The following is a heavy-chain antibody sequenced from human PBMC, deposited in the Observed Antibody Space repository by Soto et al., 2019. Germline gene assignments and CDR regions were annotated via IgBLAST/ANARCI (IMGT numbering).Heavy chain of an antibody. CDR2: IYYTGST. CDR1: GGSISSGDYY. CDR3: ARDLSPFFYYYYGMDV. D-gene: IGHD3-3*01. J-gene: IGHJ6*02. Sequence: QVQLQESGPGLVKPSQTLSLTCTVSGGSISSGDYYWSWIRQPPGKGLEWIGYIYYTGSTYYNPSLKSRVTISVDTSQTQFSLKLSSVTAADTAVYYCARDLSPFFYYYYGMDVWGQGTTVTVSS. V-gene: IGHV4-30-4*01.